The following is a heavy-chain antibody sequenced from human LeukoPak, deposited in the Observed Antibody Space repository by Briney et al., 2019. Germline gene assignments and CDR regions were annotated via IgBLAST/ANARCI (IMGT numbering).Heavy chain of an antibody. V-gene: IGHV3-30*03. CDR1: GVTLSPCG. J-gene: IGHJ4*02. Sequence: PGMSLRLSCAASGVTLSPCGMHWVRQAPGKGLEWVAIISSDGSNKYYADSVKGRFTISRDNAKNSLYLQMNSLRAEDTAVYYCARVSRSGSLYDYWGQGTLVTVSS. D-gene: IGHD1-26*01. CDR2: ISSDGSNK. CDR3: ARVSRSGSLYDY.